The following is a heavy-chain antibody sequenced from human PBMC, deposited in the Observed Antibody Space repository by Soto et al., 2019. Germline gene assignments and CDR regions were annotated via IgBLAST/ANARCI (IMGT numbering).Heavy chain of an antibody. J-gene: IGHJ4*02. Sequence: GGSLRLSCATSGFTFSSYAMHWVRQAPGKGLEWVAAIWYDGSNKYYADSVKGRFTISKDNSENTLYLQMNSLRAEDTAVYCCAREKDCTSASCYRGHFDYWGQGALVTVSS. V-gene: IGHV3-33*01. CDR2: IWYDGSNK. CDR1: GFTFSSYA. CDR3: AREKDCTSASCYRGHFDY. D-gene: IGHD2-2*01.